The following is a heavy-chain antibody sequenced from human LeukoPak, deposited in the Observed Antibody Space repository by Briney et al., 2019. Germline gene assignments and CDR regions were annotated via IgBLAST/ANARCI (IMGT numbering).Heavy chain of an antibody. Sequence: ASVKVSCKASGYTFTSYGISWVRQAPGQGLEWMGWGSAYNGNTNYAQKLQGRVTMTTDTSTSTAYMELRSLRSDDTAVYYCARVGAVAGHRWSDEYWGQGTLVTVSS. J-gene: IGHJ4*02. D-gene: IGHD6-19*01. CDR3: ARVGAVAGHRWSDEY. CDR1: GYTFTSYG. CDR2: GSAYNGNT. V-gene: IGHV1-18*01.